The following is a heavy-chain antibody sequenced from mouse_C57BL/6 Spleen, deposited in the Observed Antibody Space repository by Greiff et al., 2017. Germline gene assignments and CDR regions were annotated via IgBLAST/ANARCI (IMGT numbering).Heavy chain of an antibody. CDR1: GFTFSSYG. J-gene: IGHJ2*01. CDR3: ARQGLRYPGAYFDY. V-gene: IGHV5-6*01. Sequence: EVKLVESGGDLVKPGGSLKLSCAASGFTFSSYGMSWVRQTPDKRLEWVATISSGGSYTYYPDSVKGRFTISRDNAKNTLYLQMSSLKSEDTAMYHCARQGLRYPGAYFDYWGQGTTLTVSS. CDR2: ISSGGSYT. D-gene: IGHD1-1*01.